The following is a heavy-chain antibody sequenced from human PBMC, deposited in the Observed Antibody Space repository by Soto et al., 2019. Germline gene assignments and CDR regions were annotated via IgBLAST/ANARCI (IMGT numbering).Heavy chain of an antibody. J-gene: IGHJ4*02. V-gene: IGHV3-13*01. CDR2: IGTAGDT. D-gene: IGHD6-25*01. Sequence: GGSLRLSCAASGFTFSSYDMHWVRQAPGKGLEWVSAIGTAGDTYYPGSVKGRFTISRENAKNSLYLQMNSLRAEDTAVYYCARDPGGYYYFDYWGQGTLVTVSS. CDR3: ARDPGGYYYFDY. CDR1: GFTFSSYD.